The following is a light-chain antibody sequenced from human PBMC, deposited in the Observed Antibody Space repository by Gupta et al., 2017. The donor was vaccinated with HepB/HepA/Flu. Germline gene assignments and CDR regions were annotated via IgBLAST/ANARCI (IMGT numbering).Light chain of an antibody. V-gene: IGLV2-14*01. CDR1: SSDVGGYNY. CDR2: DVS. Sequence: QSALPPPASVSGSPGPSITISCTGTSSDVGGYNYVSWYQQHPGKAPKLMIYDVSNRPSGVSNRFSGSKSGNTASLTISGLQAEDEADYYCSSYTISSTQVFGGGTKLTVL. CDR3: SSYTISSTQV. J-gene: IGLJ2*01.